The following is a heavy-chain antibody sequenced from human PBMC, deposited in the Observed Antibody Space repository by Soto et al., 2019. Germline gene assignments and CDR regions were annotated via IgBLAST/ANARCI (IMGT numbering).Heavy chain of an antibody. Sequence: SETLSLTCTVSGGSINSYYWSWTRQTPGKGLEWIGYIYHSGSINHNTSLKSRVTISIDTSKKQFSLKLSSVTAADTAVYYCASQYYYDSSSFSPSPPYFQYWGQGTLVTVS. CDR3: ASQYYYDSSSFSPSPPYFQY. D-gene: IGHD3-22*01. V-gene: IGHV4-59*01. J-gene: IGHJ1*01. CDR1: GGSINSYY. CDR2: IYHSGSI.